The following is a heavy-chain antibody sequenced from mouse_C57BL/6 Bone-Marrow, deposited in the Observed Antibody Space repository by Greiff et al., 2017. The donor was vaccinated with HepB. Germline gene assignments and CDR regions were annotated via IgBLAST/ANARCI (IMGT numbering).Heavy chain of an antibody. Sequence: QVQLQQSGAELARPGASVKLSCKASGYTFTSYGISWVKQRTGQGLEWIGEIYPRSGNTYYNEKFKGKATLTADKSSSTAYMELRSLTSEDSAVYFCARGDWDANFDYWGQGTTLTVSA. J-gene: IGHJ2*01. D-gene: IGHD4-1*01. CDR2: IYPRSGNT. V-gene: IGHV1-81*01. CDR3: ARGDWDANFDY. CDR1: GYTFTSYG.